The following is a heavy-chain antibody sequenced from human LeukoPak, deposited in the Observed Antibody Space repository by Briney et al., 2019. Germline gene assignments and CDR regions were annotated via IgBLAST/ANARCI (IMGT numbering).Heavy chain of an antibody. V-gene: IGHV4-39*07. J-gene: IGHJ4*02. D-gene: IGHD3-3*01. CDR2: IYYSGST. CDR3: ARGRGRRRFLEWLSTSRYFDY. CDR1: GGSITSSSYY. Sequence: SETLSLTCTVSGGSITSSSYYWGWIRQPPGKGLEWIGSIYYSGSTYYNPSLKSRVTISVDTSKNQFSLKLSSVTAAGTAVYYCARGRGRRRFLEWLSTSRYFDYWGQGTLVTVSS.